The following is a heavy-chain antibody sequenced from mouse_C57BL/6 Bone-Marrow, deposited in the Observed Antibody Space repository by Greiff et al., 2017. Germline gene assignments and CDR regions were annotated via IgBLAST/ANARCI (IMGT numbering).Heavy chain of an antibody. CDR1: GYSFTDYN. Sequence: EVQLQQSVPELVKPGASVKISCKASGYSFTDYNMNWVKQSHGQSLEWIGVINPNYGTTSYNQKFKGKATLTVDQSSSTAYMQLNSLTSEDAAFYYCAKGGGSAGDMDYWGQGTSVTVSS. V-gene: IGHV1-39*01. CDR3: AKGGGSAGDMDY. J-gene: IGHJ4*01. D-gene: IGHD1-1*02. CDR2: INPNYGTT.